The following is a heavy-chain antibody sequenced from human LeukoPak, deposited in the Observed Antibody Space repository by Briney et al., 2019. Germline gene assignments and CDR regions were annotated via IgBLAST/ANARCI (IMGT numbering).Heavy chain of an antibody. Sequence: SETLSLTCTVSGGSISSTNHYWSWIRQPPGKGLEWIGYIYYSGSTYYNPSLKSRVTISVDTSKNQFFLKLSSVTAADTAVYYCARDLRGDYHFDYWGQGTLVTVSS. J-gene: IGHJ4*02. V-gene: IGHV4-30-4*01. D-gene: IGHD4-17*01. CDR3: ARDLRGDYHFDY. CDR2: IYYSGST. CDR1: GGSISSTNHY.